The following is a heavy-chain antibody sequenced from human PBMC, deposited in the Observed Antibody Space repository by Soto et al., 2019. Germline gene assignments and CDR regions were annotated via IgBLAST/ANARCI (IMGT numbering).Heavy chain of an antibody. CDR2: LYYTGST. D-gene: IGHD3-3*01. Sequence: SETLSLTCSVSGGFISSSSYYWAWIRQSPGAGLQWIGSLYYTGSTYYNPSLKGRVDISAYSSKNHFFLRLTSVTAADTAVYYCARGLRWTRTFDFWGPGALVTVSS. CDR3: ARGLRWTRTFDF. CDR1: GGFISSSSYY. V-gene: IGHV4-39*02. J-gene: IGHJ4*02.